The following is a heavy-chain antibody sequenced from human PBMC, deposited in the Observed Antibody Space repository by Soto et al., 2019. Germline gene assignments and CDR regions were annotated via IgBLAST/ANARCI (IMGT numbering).Heavy chain of an antibody. CDR1: GFTFGDYG. J-gene: IGHJ4*02. D-gene: IGHD3-22*01. CDR3: TRDQYSTYYYDTSPYYPFDY. CDR2: IRSKDYGRTT. V-gene: IGHV3-49*03. Sequence: GGSLRLSCTTSGFTFGDYGMSWFRQAPGKGLEWVGFIRSKDYGRTTEYAASVKGRFTISRDDSKNIAYLQMNSLKTEDTAAYYCTRDQYSTYYYDTSPYYPFDYWGQGTLVTVSS.